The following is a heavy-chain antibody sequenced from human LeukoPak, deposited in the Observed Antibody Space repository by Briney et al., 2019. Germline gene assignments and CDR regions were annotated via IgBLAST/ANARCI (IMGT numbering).Heavy chain of an antibody. CDR2: ISYDGSNK. D-gene: IGHD2-21*01. CDR3: ARVGLWWAFDY. CDR1: GFTFSSYA. J-gene: IGHJ4*02. Sequence: GRSLRLSCAASGFTFSSYAMHWVRQAPGKGLEWVAVISYDGSNKYYADSVKGRFTISRDNSKNTLYLQMNSLRAEDTAVYYCARVGLWWAFDYWGQGTLVTVSS. V-gene: IGHV3-30-3*01.